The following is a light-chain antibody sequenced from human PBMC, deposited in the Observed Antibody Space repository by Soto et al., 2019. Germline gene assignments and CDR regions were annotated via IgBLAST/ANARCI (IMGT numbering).Light chain of an antibody. Sequence: EIGLTQSPGTLSLSPGERATLSCRASQSVSNNYLAWYQQKPGQAPRLLIYGASNRATGIPDRFSGSGSGTEFTLTIIGLQSEDFAVYYCQQYNNWPPYTFGQGTRPEIK. CDR1: QSVSNN. J-gene: IGKJ5*01. CDR3: QQYNNWPPYT. CDR2: GAS. V-gene: IGKV3D-15*01.